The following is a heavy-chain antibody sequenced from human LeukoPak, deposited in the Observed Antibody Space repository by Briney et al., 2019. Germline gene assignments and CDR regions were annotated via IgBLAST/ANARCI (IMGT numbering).Heavy chain of an antibody. J-gene: IGHJ4*02. CDR2: INHSGST. Sequence: SETLSLTCAVYGGSFSGYYWSWIRQPPGKGLEWIGEINHSGSTNYNPSLKSRVTISVDTSKNQFSLKLSSVTAADTAVYYCARGRVAAAGPFDYWGQGTLVPVSS. D-gene: IGHD6-13*01. V-gene: IGHV4-34*01. CDR3: ARGRVAAAGPFDY. CDR1: GGSFSGYY.